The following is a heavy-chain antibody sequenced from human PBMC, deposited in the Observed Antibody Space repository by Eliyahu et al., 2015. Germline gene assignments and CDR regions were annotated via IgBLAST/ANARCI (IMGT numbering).Heavy chain of an antibody. J-gene: IGHJ4*02. CDR3: ARGGVFAVGLTATYFPFDS. Sequence: QVQLQQWGAGLLKPSETLSLTCGVXXGSFSXSXWNXIRQPPGKGLELIGDISPGGSTDYNSSLKSRVTISIDRSKKQFALSLHSLTAADTGVYYCARGGVFAVGLTATYFPFDSWGQGTLVTVSS. D-gene: IGHD1-26*01. CDR1: XGSFSXSX. CDR2: ISPGGST. V-gene: IGHV4-34*01.